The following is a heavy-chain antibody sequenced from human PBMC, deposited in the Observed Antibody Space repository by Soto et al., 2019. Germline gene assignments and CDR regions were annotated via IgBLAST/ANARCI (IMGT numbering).Heavy chain of an antibody. Sequence: PSETLSLTCTVSGGSISSSSYYWGWIRQPPGKGLEWIGSIYYSGSTYYNPSLKSRVTISVDTSKNQFSLKLSSVTAADTAVYYCANTFLYSSPFDYWGQGTLVTVSS. V-gene: IGHV4-39*01. CDR1: GGSISSSSYY. CDR2: IYYSGST. D-gene: IGHD6-13*01. J-gene: IGHJ4*02. CDR3: ANTFLYSSPFDY.